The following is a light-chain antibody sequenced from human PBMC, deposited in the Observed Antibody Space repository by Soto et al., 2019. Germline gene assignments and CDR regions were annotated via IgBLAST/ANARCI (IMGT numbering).Light chain of an antibody. J-gene: IGKJ1*01. CDR2: GAS. CDR3: QQYNNWPLT. V-gene: IGKV3-15*01. Sequence: EIVMTQSPATLSVSPGERATLSCRASQSVSSNLAWYQQKPGQAPRLLIYGASTRATGLPARFSGSGSGTESTLTISSLQSEDFAVYYCQQYNNWPLTFGQGTKVEIK. CDR1: QSVSSN.